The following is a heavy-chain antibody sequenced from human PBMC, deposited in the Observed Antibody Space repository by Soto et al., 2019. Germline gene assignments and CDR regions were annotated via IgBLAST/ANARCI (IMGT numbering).Heavy chain of an antibody. V-gene: IGHV3-74*01. D-gene: IGHD6-6*01. CDR2: INSDGSST. CDR3: ERELIDWYSSSSLDAFDI. Sequence: GGSLRLSCAASGFTFSSYWMHWVRQAPGKGLVWVSRINSDGSSTSYADSVKGRFIISRDNAKNTLYLQMNSLRAEDTAVYYCERELIDWYSSSSLDAFDIWGQGTMVTVSS. CDR1: GFTFSSYW. J-gene: IGHJ3*02.